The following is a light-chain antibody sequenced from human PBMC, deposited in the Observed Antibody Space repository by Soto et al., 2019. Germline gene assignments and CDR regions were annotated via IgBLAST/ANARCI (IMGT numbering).Light chain of an antibody. CDR1: SSDVGSYNL. Sequence: QSVLTQPASVSGSPGQSITISCTGTSSDVGSYNLVSWYQQHPGKAPKLMIYEVSKRPSGVSNRFSGSKSGNTASLTISGLQAEDGADYYCCSNAGSSTLVFGGGTMLTAL. J-gene: IGLJ3*02. V-gene: IGLV2-23*02. CDR3: CSNAGSSTLV. CDR2: EVS.